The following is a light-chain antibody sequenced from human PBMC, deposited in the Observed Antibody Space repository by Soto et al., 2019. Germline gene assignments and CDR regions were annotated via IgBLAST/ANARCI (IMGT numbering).Light chain of an antibody. CDR1: SSDVGGYNY. Sequence: QSALTQPASLSGSPGQSITISCTGTSSDVGGYNYVSLYQHHPGKAPKLMIYDVSNRPSGVSNRFSDSKSGNTASLTISGLQDEDEADYYCSSYTSSSTLLYVFGTGTKLTVL. J-gene: IGLJ1*01. CDR2: DVS. CDR3: SSYTSSSTLLYV. V-gene: IGLV2-14*03.